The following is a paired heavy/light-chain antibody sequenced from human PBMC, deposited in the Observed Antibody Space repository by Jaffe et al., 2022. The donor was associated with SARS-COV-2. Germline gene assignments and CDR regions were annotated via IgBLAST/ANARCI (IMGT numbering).Light chain of an antibody. V-gene: IGLV3-21*02. Sequence: SYVLTQPPSVSVAPGQTAWITCGGNNIESKSVHWYQQKPGQAPVLVVYDDSDRPSGIPERFAGSNSGNTATLTITRVEAGDEADYYCHVWDSSSDHRGVVFGGGTKLTVL. J-gene: IGLJ2*01. CDR1: NIESKS. CDR3: HVWDSSSDHRGVV. CDR2: DDS.
Heavy chain of an antibody. J-gene: IGHJ4*02. CDR3: AKGGPGYSSSWYTYYFDY. CDR1: GFTFSTYG. Sequence: QVQLVESGGGVVQPGRSLRLSCAASGFTFSTYGMHWVRQAPGKGLEWVAVISYDGSNKYYADSVKGRFTISRDNSRNTLYLQMNSLRPEDTAVYYCAKGGPGYSSSWYTYYFDYWGQGTLVTVSS. V-gene: IGHV3-30*18. CDR2: ISYDGSNK. D-gene: IGHD6-13*01.